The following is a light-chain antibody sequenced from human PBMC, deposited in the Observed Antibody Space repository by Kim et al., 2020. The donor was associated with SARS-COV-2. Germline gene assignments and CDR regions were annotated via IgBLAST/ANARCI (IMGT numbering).Light chain of an antibody. Sequence: QSVLTQPPSASGTPGQRVTISCSGSSPNIGSNTVNWYQQLPGTAPKLLIYSNNQRPSRVPDRFSGSKSGTSGSLAISGHQSEDEADYYCAAWDDSLNGPVFGTGTKVTVL. CDR2: SNN. J-gene: IGLJ1*01. V-gene: IGLV1-44*01. CDR1: SPNIGSNT. CDR3: AAWDDSLNGPV.